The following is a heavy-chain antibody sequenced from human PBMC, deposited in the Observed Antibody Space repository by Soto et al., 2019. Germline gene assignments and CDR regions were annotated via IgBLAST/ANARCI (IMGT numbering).Heavy chain of an antibody. V-gene: IGHV1-8*01. D-gene: IGHD2-2*01. CDR3: ARGPSCSSLSCPYCLDD. CDR1: GYTFTSND. Sequence: GASEKVSRKPAGYTFTSNDINWVRQATGXGLEWLGWMNPNSGNTGYAQKFQGRVTMTRNTSISTADMELDRVRYEDATMYYCARGPSCSSLSCPYCLDDWGQGALVTVSS. J-gene: IGHJ4*02. CDR2: MNPNSGNT.